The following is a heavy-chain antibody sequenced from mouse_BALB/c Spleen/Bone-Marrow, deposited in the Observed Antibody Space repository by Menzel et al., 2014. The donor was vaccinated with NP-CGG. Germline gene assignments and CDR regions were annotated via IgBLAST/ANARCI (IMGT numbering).Heavy chain of an antibody. Sequence: VKLVESGPGLVQPSQSLSITCTVSGFSLTSYGVHWVRQPPGKSLEWLGVIWSGGSTDYNAAFISRLSISKDNSKSQVFFKMNSLQADDTAIYYCARQPLRRHAMDCWGQGTSVTVSS. D-gene: IGHD1-2*01. CDR1: GFSLTSYG. J-gene: IGHJ4*01. V-gene: IGHV2-4*02. CDR3: ARQPLRRHAMDC. CDR2: IWSGGST.